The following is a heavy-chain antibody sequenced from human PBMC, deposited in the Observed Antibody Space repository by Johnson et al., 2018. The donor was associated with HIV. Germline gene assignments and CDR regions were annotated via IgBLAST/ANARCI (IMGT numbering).Heavy chain of an antibody. CDR1: RFTFSDYY. J-gene: IGHJ3*02. D-gene: IGHD4-11*01. V-gene: IGHV3-11*04. CDR2: ISSSGGTI. Sequence: QVQLVESGGGLVKPGGSLRLSCAASRFTFSDYYMSWIRQTPGKGLEWVSYISSSGGTIYYADSVKGRFSISRDNSKNTLYLQMNSLRAEDTAVYYCARSYSTSWNASDIWGQGTMVTVSS. CDR3: ARSYSTSWNASDI.